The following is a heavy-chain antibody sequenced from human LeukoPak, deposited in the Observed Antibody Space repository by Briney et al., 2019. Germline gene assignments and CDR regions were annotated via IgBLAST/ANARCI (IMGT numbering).Heavy chain of an antibody. D-gene: IGHD6-19*01. CDR1: GFSFSYYG. CDR2: KRHDGKVN. J-gene: IGHJ5*02. Sequence: GGSLRLSCAGSGFSFSYYGFHWFRQTPDKGLDWVAFKRHDGKVNHYKDSVKGRFTISRDNSKNTVYLQMSSLRTEDTAVYFCAKEENSGWYGTDLWGRGTQVIVSS. V-gene: IGHV3-30*02. CDR3: AKEENSGWYGTDL.